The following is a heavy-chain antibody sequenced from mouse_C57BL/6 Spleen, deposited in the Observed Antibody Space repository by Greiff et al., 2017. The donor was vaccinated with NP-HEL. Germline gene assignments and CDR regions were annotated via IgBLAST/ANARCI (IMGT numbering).Heavy chain of an antibody. V-gene: IGHV1-64*01. CDR2: IHPNSGST. CDR3: ARRGSVVEDFDY. Sequence: QVQLQQPGAELVKPGASVKLSCKASGYTFTSYWMHWVKQRPGQGLEWIGMIHPNSGSTNYNETFKSKATLTVDKSSSTAYMQLSSLTSEDSAVYYCARRGSVVEDFDYWGQGTTLTVSS. CDR1: GYTFTSYW. D-gene: IGHD1-1*01. J-gene: IGHJ2*01.